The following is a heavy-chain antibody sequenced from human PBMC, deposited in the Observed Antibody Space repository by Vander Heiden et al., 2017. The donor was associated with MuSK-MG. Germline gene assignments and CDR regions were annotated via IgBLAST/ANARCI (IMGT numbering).Heavy chain of an antibody. Sequence: EVQLVESGGGLVQPGRSLRLSCAASGFTFDDYAMHWVRQGPGKGLEWVSGISWNSGSIGDADSVKGRFTISRDIVNHFLYMQINRLNAEDRAWCCGAKFLRHWG. CDR3: AKFLRH. D-gene: IGHD3-16*01. V-gene: IGHV3-9*01. J-gene: IGHJ1*01. CDR1: GFTFDDYA. CDR2: ISWNSGSI.